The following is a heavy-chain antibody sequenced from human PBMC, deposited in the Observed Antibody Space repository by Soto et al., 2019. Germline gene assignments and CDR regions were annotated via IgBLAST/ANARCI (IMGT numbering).Heavy chain of an antibody. J-gene: IGHJ5*02. CDR2: MNPNSGNT. CDR1: GYTFTSYD. V-gene: IGHV1-8*01. D-gene: IGHD3-3*01. CDR3: ARGPDFWSGYYTPHWFDP. Sequence: QVPLVQSGAEVKKPGASVKVSCKASGYTFTSYDINWVRQATGQGLEWMGWMNPNSGNTGYAQKFQGRVTMTRNTSISTAYMELSSLRSEDTAVYYCARGPDFWSGYYTPHWFDPWGQGTLVTVSS.